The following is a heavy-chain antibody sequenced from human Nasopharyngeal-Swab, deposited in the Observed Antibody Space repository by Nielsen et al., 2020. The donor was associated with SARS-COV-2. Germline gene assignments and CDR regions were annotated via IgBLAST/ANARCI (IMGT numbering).Heavy chain of an antibody. Sequence: ASVKVSCKASGYTFTSYDINWVRQATGQGLEWMGWMNPNSGNTGYAQKFQGRVTMTRNTSISTAYMELSSLRSEDTAVYYCARGSFYYYDSSGYYYSYWGQGTLVHRLL. J-gene: IGHJ4*02. CDR3: ARGSFYYYDSSGYYYSY. CDR1: GYTFTSYD. D-gene: IGHD3-22*01. CDR2: MNPNSGNT. V-gene: IGHV1-8*01.